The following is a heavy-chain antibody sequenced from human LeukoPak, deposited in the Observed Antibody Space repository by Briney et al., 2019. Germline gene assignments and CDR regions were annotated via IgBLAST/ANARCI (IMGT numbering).Heavy chain of an antibody. Sequence: KSGESLKISCKTSGYSFNTYWIAWVRQMPGKGLEWMGIIYPDDSVARYSPSFQGQVTISVDKSITTAYLQWSSLKTSDTAMYYCARHGYSYGDPDVAFDIWGQGTMVTVSS. CDR3: ARHGYSYGDPDVAFDI. V-gene: IGHV5-51*01. CDR1: GYSFNTYW. CDR2: IYPDDSVA. D-gene: IGHD5-18*01. J-gene: IGHJ3*02.